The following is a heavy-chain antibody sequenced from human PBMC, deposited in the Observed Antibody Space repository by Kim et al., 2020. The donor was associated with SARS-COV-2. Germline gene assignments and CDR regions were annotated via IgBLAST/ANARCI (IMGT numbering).Heavy chain of an antibody. J-gene: IGHJ6*02. Sequence: YSQKCQGRVTITRETTASTAYKGLSSLRSEDTAVYYCARDYYGSGSLMDVWGQGTTVTVSS. V-gene: IGHV1-3*01. CDR3: ARDYYGSGSLMDV. D-gene: IGHD3-10*01.